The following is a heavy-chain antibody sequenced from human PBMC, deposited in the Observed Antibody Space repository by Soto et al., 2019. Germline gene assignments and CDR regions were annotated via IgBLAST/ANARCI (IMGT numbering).Heavy chain of an antibody. CDR3: ARDSAYYYDSSGYYYYYGMDV. Sequence: GESLKISCAASGFTVSSNYMSWVRQAPGKGLEWVSVIYSGGSTYYADSVKGRFTISRHNSKNTLYLQMNSLRAEDTAVYYCARDSAYYYDSSGYYYYYGMDVWGQGTTVTVSS. CDR1: GFTVSSNY. J-gene: IGHJ6*02. V-gene: IGHV3-66*01. D-gene: IGHD3-22*01. CDR2: IYSGGST.